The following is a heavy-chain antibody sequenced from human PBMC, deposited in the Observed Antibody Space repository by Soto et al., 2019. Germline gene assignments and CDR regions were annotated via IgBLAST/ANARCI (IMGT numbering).Heavy chain of an antibody. J-gene: IGHJ6*02. CDR1: GFTFSSYA. D-gene: IGHD3-3*01. CDR2: ISGSGGST. CDR3: AKGPDFWSGYYTPEDEVDV. V-gene: IGHV3-23*01. Sequence: GGSLRLSCAASGFTFSSYAMSWVRQAPGKGLEWVSAISGSGGSTYYADSVKGRFTISRDNSKNTLYLQMNSLRAEDTAVYYCAKGPDFWSGYYTPEDEVDVWGQGTTVTVSS.